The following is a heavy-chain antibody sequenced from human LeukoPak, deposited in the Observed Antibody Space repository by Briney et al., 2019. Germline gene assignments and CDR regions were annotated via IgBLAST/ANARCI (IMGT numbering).Heavy chain of an antibody. D-gene: IGHD3-22*01. CDR2: IGTAGDT. J-gene: IGHJ4*02. V-gene: IGHV3-13*01. Sequence: GGSLRLSCAASGFTFSSYGMHWVRQATGKGLEWVSAIGTAGDTHYPGSVKGRFTISRENAKNSLYLQMNSLRAGDTAVYYCAGGMGYDSSGYYYVSPFDYWGQGTLVTVSS. CDR1: GFTFSSYG. CDR3: AGGMGYDSSGYYYVSPFDY.